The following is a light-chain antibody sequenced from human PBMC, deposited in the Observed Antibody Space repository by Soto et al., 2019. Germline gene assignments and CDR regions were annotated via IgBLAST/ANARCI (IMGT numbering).Light chain of an antibody. CDR2: SND. CDR3: AAWDDSLNGFVV. V-gene: IGLV1-44*01. J-gene: IGLJ7*01. CDR1: SSNIGSNT. Sequence: QPVLTQPPSASGTPGQRVTISCSGSSSNIGSNTVNWYQQLPGKAPKLLIYSNDQRPSGVPDRFSGSKSDTSASLAISGLQSDDEADYYCAAWDDSLNGFVVFGGGTQLTVL.